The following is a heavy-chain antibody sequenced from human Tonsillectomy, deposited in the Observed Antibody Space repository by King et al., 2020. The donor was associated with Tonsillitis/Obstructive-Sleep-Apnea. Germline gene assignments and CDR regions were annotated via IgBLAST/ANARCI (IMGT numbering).Heavy chain of an antibody. CDR1: GGSISSYY. Sequence: VQLQESGPGLVKPSETLSLTCTVSGGSISSYYWSWIRQPAGKGLEWIGLIDTSGNTNYNPSLKTRVPMSVDTSKNQFSLKLSSVTAADTAVYYCARDLSSSPYNWFDPWGQGILVTVSS. CDR2: IDTSGNT. V-gene: IGHV4-4*07. CDR3: ARDLSSSPYNWFDP. D-gene: IGHD6-13*01. J-gene: IGHJ5*02.